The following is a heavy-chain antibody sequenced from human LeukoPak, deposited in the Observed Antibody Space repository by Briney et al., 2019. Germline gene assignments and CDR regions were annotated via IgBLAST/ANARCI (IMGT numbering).Heavy chain of an antibody. CDR1: GYTFTDYY. CDR3: ARGEDILVPLDF. D-gene: IGHD3-16*01. CDR2: VNPNSGDT. J-gene: IGHJ4*02. Sequence: ASVKVSCRTSGYTFTDYYMHWVRRAPGQGLEWLGWVNPNSGDTNCAQKFQGRVTMTRATSISTAYMELSRLRSDDTAVYYCARGEDILVPLDFWGQGTLVTVSS. V-gene: IGHV1-2*02.